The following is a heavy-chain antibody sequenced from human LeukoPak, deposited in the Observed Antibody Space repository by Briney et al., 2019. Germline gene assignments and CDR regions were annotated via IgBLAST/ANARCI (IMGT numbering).Heavy chain of an antibody. Sequence: SETLSLTCTVYGGAISSYYWSWIRQPPGKGLEWIGYIYYSGSTNYNPSLKSRVTISVDTSKNQFSLRLSSVTAADTAVYYCARVTGYVMEDYFDYWGQGTLVTVSS. D-gene: IGHD6-13*01. CDR3: ARVTGYVMEDYFDY. CDR1: GGAISSYY. V-gene: IGHV4-59*01. CDR2: IYYSGST. J-gene: IGHJ4*02.